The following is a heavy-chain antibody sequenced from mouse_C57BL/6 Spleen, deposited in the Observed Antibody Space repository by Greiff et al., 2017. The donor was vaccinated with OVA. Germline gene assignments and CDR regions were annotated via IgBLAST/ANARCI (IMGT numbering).Heavy chain of an antibody. CDR1: GYSITSGYY. CDR3: ANGNYAGWYFDV. Sequence: EVQLVESGPGLVKPSQSLSLTCSVTGYSITSGYYWNWIRQFPGNKLEWMGYISYDGSNNYNPSLKNRISITRDTSKNQFFLKLNSVTTEDTATYYCANGNYAGWYFDVWGTGTTVTVSS. D-gene: IGHD2-1*01. V-gene: IGHV3-6*01. J-gene: IGHJ1*03. CDR2: ISYDGSN.